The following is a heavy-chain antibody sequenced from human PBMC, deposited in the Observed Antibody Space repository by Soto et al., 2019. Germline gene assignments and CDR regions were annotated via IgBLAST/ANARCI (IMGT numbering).Heavy chain of an antibody. Sequence: SETLSLTCAVYGGSFSGYYWSRIRQPPGKGLEWIGEINHSGSTNYNPSLKSRVTISVDTSKNQFSLKLSSVTAADTAVYYCARLRGSLHYAPPYYYYGMDVWGQGTTVTVSS. CDR2: INHSGST. J-gene: IGHJ6*02. CDR1: GGSFSGYY. CDR3: ARLRGSLHYAPPYYYYGMDV. D-gene: IGHD3-16*01. V-gene: IGHV4-34*01.